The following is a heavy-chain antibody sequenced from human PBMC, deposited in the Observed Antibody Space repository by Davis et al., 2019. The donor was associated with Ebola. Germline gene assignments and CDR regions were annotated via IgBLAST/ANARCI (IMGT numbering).Heavy chain of an antibody. CDR2: IKQDGSEK. D-gene: IGHD6-19*01. CDR3: ARDEAITVAGSINWYFDL. J-gene: IGHJ2*01. CDR1: GFTFSSYA. Sequence: GESLKISCAASGFTFSSYAMHWVRQAPGKGLEWVASIKQDGSEKYYVDSVKGRFTISRDNAKSSLYLQMNSLRAEDTAVYYCARDEAITVAGSINWYFDLWGRGTLVPVSS. V-gene: IGHV3-7*01.